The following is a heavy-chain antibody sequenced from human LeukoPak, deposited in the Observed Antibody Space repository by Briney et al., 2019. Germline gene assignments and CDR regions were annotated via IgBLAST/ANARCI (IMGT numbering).Heavy chain of an antibody. D-gene: IGHD3-22*01. CDR2: ISSSGSTI. V-gene: IGHV3-48*03. CDR1: GLTFSSYE. CDR3: ARSRSSGYSFDY. Sequence: GGSLRLSCAASGLTFSSYEMNWVRQAPGKGLEWVSYISSSGSTIYYVDSVKGRFTISRDNAKNSLYLQMNSLRAEDTAVYYCARSRSSGYSFDYWGQGTLVTVSS. J-gene: IGHJ4*02.